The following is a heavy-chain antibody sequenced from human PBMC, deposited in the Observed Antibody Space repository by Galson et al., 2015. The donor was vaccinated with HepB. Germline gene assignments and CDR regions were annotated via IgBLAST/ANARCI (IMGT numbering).Heavy chain of an antibody. V-gene: IGHV3-72*01. CDR3: ARAVRCYYDGSHAFDI. D-gene: IGHD3-22*01. CDR2: SRNKANYYTT. CDR1: GLIFSDHY. J-gene: IGHJ3*02. Sequence: SLRLSCAASGLIFSDHYMDWVRQAPGKGLGWVGRSRNKANYYTTEYAASVKGRLTISRDDSKNSLYLQMNSLQTEDTAVYYCARAVRCYYDGSHAFDIWGQGTMVTVSS.